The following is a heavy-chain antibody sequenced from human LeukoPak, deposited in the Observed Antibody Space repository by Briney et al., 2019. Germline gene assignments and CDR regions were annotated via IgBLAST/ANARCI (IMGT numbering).Heavy chain of an antibody. CDR3: ARDRVLRFLEWLLIDY. V-gene: IGHV1-18*01. D-gene: IGHD3-3*01. CDR2: ISAYNGNT. J-gene: IGHJ4*02. Sequence: GASVKASCKASGYTFTSYGISWVRQAPGQGLEWMGWISAYNGNTNYAQKLQGRVTMTTDTSTSTAYMELRSLRSDDTAVYYCARDRVLRFLEWLLIDYWGQGTLVTVSS. CDR1: GYTFTSYG.